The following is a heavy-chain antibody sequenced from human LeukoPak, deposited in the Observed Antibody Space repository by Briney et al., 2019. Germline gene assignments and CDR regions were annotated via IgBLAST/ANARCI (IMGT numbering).Heavy chain of an antibody. V-gene: IGHV3-21*01. Sequence: GGSLRLSCAASGFTFSSYSMNWVRQAPGKGLEWASSISSSSSYIYYADSVKGRFTISRDNAKNSLYLQMNSLRAEDTAVYYCASSRLGESFDYWGQGTLVTVSS. CDR3: ASSRLGESFDY. D-gene: IGHD3-10*01. CDR2: ISSSSSYI. CDR1: GFTFSSYS. J-gene: IGHJ4*02.